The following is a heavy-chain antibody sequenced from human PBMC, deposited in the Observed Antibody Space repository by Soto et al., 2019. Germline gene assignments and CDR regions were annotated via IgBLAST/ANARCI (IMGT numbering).Heavy chain of an antibody. D-gene: IGHD3-10*01. V-gene: IGHV1-18*01. J-gene: IGHJ3*02. Sequence: GASVKVSCKASGYTFTSYGISWVRQAPGQGLEWMGWISAYNGNTNYAQKLQGRVTMTTDTSTSTAYMELRSLRSDDTAVYYCARVSVLLWFGDPGDAFDIWGQGTMVTVSS. CDR2: ISAYNGNT. CDR1: GYTFTSYG. CDR3: ARVSVLLWFGDPGDAFDI.